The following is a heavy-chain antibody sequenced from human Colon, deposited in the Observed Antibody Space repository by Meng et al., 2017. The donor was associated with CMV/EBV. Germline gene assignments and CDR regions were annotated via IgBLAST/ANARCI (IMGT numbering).Heavy chain of an antibody. Sequence: GESLKISCAASGFTFSSYSMNWVRQAPGKGLEWVSPISSSSSYIYYADSVKGRFTISRDNAKNSLYLQMNSLRAEDTAVYYCAAYYDSSGANAFDIWGQGTMVTVSS. D-gene: IGHD3-22*01. CDR3: AAYYDSSGANAFDI. CDR1: GFTFSSYS. J-gene: IGHJ3*02. V-gene: IGHV3-21*01. CDR2: ISSSSSYI.